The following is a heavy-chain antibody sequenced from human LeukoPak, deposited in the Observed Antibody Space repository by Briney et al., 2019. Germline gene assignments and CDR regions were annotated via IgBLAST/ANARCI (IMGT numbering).Heavy chain of an antibody. V-gene: IGHV3-23*01. J-gene: IGHJ4*02. D-gene: IGHD3-10*01. CDR3: VSAIRAHTLFDY. Sequence: PGGSLRLSCAASGFTFSNAWMSWVRQAPGKGLEWVSTISDSAGSTDYADSVKGRFTISRDNSKNTLYLQMNSLRGEDTAVYYCVSAIRAHTLFDYWGQGTLVTVSS. CDR1: GFTFSNAW. CDR2: ISDSAGST.